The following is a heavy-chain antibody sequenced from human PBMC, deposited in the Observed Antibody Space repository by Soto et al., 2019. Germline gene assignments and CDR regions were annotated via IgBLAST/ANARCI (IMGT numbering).Heavy chain of an antibody. CDR1: GFTFRSYG. Sequence: PGRSLRLSCGASGFTFRSYGMSWVLQTPGKGLEWLAIIRYDGSKEHYAYCVKGRFSISRDIPKNQMALPMNGKRADDSAVYYCARDRINEGWGEVGMDVGGKGPRVTAST. J-gene: IGHJ6*04. D-gene: IGHD3-16*01. CDR2: IRYDGSKE. CDR3: ARDRINEGWGEVGMDV. V-gene: IGHV3-33*01.